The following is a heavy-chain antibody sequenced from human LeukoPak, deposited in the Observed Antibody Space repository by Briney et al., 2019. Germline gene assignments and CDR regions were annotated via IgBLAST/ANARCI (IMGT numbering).Heavy chain of an antibody. J-gene: IGHJ6*02. CDR1: GFIFSTYW. V-gene: IGHV3-74*01. D-gene: IGHD6-13*01. CDR3: ASIAAAHGMDV. Sequence: GGSLRLSCAASGFIFSTYWMHWVRQAPGKGLVWVSRINSDGSSTSYADSVKGRFTISRDNAKNTLYLQMNSLRAEDTAVYYCASIAAAHGMDVWGQGTTVTVSS. CDR2: INSDGSST.